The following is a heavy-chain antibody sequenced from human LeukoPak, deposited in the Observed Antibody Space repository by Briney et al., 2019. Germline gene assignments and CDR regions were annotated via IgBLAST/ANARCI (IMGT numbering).Heavy chain of an antibody. CDR1: GDSISSYY. Sequence: TSETLSPTCTVSGDSISSYYWNWIRQHPGKGLEWIGYIYYSGSAYYNPSLKSRLSISVDTSKNLFSLTLSSVTAADTAVYYCARTDSGGYYNPDWGQGTLVTVTS. V-gene: IGHV4-59*06. CDR3: ARTDSGGYYNPD. D-gene: IGHD3-22*01. CDR2: IYYSGSA. J-gene: IGHJ4*02.